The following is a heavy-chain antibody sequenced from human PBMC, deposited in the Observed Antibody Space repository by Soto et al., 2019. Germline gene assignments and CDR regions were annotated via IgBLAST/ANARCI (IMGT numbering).Heavy chain of an antibody. V-gene: IGHV4-59*01. CDR3: AGAGRSWRYFFDS. D-gene: IGHD6-13*01. CDR1: GGSMNYYY. Sequence: QVLLQESGPGLVQPSETLSLTCTVSGGSMNYYYWSWIRQSPGKGLEWIGYVYYSGTTYYNPSLQSRVTISIDTSQNKFSLKLRSVTAADSAIYYCAGAGRSWRYFFDSWGRGTLVTVSS. CDR2: VYYSGTT. J-gene: IGHJ4*02.